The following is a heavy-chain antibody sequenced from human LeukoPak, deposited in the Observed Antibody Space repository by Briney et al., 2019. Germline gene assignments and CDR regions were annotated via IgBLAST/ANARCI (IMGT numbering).Heavy chain of an antibody. V-gene: IGHV4-34*01. CDR2: INHSGST. J-gene: IGHJ5*02. CDR3: ARGSTSSRSYNWFDP. D-gene: IGHD5/OR15-5a*01. CDR1: GGSFSVYY. Sequence: SETLSLTCAVYGGSFSVYYWSWIRQPPGKGLEWIGEINHSGSTNYNPSLKSRVTISVDTSKNQFSLKLSSVTAADTAVYYCARGSTSSRSYNWFDPWGQGTLVTVSS.